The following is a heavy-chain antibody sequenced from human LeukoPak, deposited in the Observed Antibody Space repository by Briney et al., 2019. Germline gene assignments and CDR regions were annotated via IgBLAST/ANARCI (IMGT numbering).Heavy chain of an antibody. CDR2: IIHIFGTA. Sequence: SVKVSCKASGGTFSSYAISWVRQAPGQGLEWMGGIIHIFGTANYAQKFQGRVTITTDESTSTAYMELSSLRSEDTAVYYCARGSEYYDSSGYYYFDYWGQGTLVTVSS. CDR3: ARGSEYYDSSGYYYFDY. J-gene: IGHJ4*02. V-gene: IGHV1-69*05. CDR1: GGTFSSYA. D-gene: IGHD3-22*01.